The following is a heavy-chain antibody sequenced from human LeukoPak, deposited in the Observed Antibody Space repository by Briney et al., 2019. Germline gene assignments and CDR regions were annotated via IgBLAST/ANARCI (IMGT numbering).Heavy chain of an antibody. CDR1: GYTFTSYG. J-gene: IGHJ3*02. Sequence: ASVKVSCKASGYTFTSYGISWVRQAPGQGLEWMGWISAYNGNTNYAQKLQGRVTMTTDTSTSTAYMELRSLRSDDTAVYYCARDVAEAGTADDAFDIWGQGTMVTVSS. V-gene: IGHV1-18*01. D-gene: IGHD6-19*01. CDR3: ARDVAEAGTADDAFDI. CDR2: ISAYNGNT.